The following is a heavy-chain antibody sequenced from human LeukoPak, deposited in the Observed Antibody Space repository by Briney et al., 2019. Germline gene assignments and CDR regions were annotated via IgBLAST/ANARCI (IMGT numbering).Heavy chain of an antibody. D-gene: IGHD4-17*01. V-gene: IGHV3-7*01. J-gene: IGHJ4*02. CDR2: IKQDGSEK. CDR1: GFTFSSYW. CDR3: ARNTMTTVTTFYY. Sequence: PGGSLRLSCAASGFTFSSYWTSWVRQAPGKGLEWVANIKQDGSEKYYVDSVKGRFTISRDNAKNSLYLQMNSLRAEDTAVYYCARNTMTTVTTFYYWGQGTLVTVSS.